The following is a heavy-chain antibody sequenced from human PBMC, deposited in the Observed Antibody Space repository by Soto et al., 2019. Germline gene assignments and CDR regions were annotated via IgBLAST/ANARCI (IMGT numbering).Heavy chain of an antibody. CDR2: IYYSGST. Sequence: QVQLQESGPGLVKPSQTLSLTCTVSGGSISSGGYYWSWIRQHPGKGLEWIGYIYYSGSTYYNPSLKSRVTISVDTSKNQFSLKLSSVTAADTAVYYCARGRYGDYSTRPEHDAFDIWGQGTMVTVSS. V-gene: IGHV4-31*03. J-gene: IGHJ3*02. CDR1: GGSISSGGYY. CDR3: ARGRYGDYSTRPEHDAFDI. D-gene: IGHD4-17*01.